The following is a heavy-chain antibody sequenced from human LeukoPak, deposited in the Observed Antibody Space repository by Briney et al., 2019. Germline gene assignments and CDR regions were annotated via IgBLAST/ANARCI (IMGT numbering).Heavy chain of an antibody. CDR3: ASTKLVVVVAATPDAFDI. CDR1: GGSISSSSYY. CDR2: IYYSGST. Sequence: PSETLSLTCTVSGGSISSSSYYWGWIRQPPGKGLEWIGSIYYSGSTYYNPTLKSRVTISVDTSKNQFSLKLSSVTAADTAVYYCASTKLVVVVAATPDAFDIWGQGTMVTVSS. J-gene: IGHJ3*02. D-gene: IGHD2-15*01. V-gene: IGHV4-39*07.